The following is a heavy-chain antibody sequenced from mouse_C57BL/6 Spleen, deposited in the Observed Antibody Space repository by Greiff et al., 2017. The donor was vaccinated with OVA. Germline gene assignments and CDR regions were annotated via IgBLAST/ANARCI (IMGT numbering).Heavy chain of an antibody. CDR2: IYPGAGAT. V-gene: IGHV1-80*01. CDR1: GYAFSSYW. Sequence: VQLQQSGAELVKPGASVKISCKASGYAFSSYWMNWVKQRPGKGLEWIGQIYPGAGATNYTGKFKGKATLTADKSSSTAYMQLSSLTSEDAAVYFCARRRNEGEGFAYWGQGTLVTVSA. CDR3: ARRRNEGEGFAY. J-gene: IGHJ3*01.